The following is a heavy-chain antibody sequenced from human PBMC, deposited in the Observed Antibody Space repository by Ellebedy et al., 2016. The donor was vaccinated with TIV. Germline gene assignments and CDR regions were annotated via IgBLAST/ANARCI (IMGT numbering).Heavy chain of an antibody. V-gene: IGHV3-30*18. J-gene: IGHJ4*02. CDR3: VKGGYDRSGYCAPPVEC. CDR1: GFAFSSNA. Sequence: PGGSLRLSCAASGFAFSSNAMHWVRQAPGNALVWVAVTANDESGRHYADSVKGRFTISRDNSKNTLDLQMNSLRVEDTAVYYCVKGGYDRSGYCAPPVECWGQGTLVTVSS. D-gene: IGHD3-22*01. CDR2: TANDESGR.